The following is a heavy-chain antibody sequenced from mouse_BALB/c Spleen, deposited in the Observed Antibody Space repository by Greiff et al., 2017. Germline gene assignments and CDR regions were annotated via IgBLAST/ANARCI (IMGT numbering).Heavy chain of an antibody. Sequence: QVQLQQPGAELVKPGASAKLSCKASGYTFTSYWMHWVKQRPGQGLEWIGEINPSNGRTNYNEKFKSKATLTVDKSSSTAYMQLSSLTSEDSAVYYCARSIYYYGSRAPGFAYWGQGTLVTVSA. CDR3: ARSIYYYGSRAPGFAY. CDR2: INPSNGRT. CDR1: GYTFTSYW. D-gene: IGHD1-1*01. V-gene: IGHV1S81*02. J-gene: IGHJ3*01.